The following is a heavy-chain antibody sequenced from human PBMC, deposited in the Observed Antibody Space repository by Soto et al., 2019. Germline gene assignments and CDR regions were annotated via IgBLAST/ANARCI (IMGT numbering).Heavy chain of an antibody. V-gene: IGHV1-69*01. J-gene: IGHJ6*02. Sequence: QVQLVQSGAEVKKPGSSVKVSCKASGDTFSSYAISWVRQAPGQVLEWMGGIIPIFGTANYTQKFQGRVRITADEPMSTVSTELSSLTSEDTAVYYCTRDGSGYRSRASPMNVWGQGTRVTVSS. CDR1: GDTFSSYA. CDR3: TRDGSGYRSRASPMNV. CDR2: IIPIFGTA. D-gene: IGHD3-22*01.